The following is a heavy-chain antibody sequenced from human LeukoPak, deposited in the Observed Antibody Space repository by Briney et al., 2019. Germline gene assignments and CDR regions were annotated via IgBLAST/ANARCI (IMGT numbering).Heavy chain of an antibody. CDR2: IRYDGGNK. Sequence: GGSLRLSCAASGFIFSSHGMHWVRQAPGKGLEWVAFIRYDGGNKYYADSVKGRFTISRDNSKNTLYLQMNSLRAEDTAVYYCAKARSYCGGDCSLYAFDIWGQGTMVTVSS. CDR1: GFIFSSHG. D-gene: IGHD2-21*01. V-gene: IGHV3-30*02. CDR3: AKARSYCGGDCSLYAFDI. J-gene: IGHJ3*02.